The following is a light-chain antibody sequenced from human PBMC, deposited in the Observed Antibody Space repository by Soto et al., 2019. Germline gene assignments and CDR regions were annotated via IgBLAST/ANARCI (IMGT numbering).Light chain of an antibody. Sequence: QSVLTQPASVSGSPGQSITISCTGTSSDVGGYNYVSWYQQHPGKAPKFMIYDVSNRPSGVSNRFSGSKSGNTASLTISGLQDEDEADYYCCSYTTSNTSQIVFGTGTKLTVL. CDR3: CSYTTSNTSQIV. V-gene: IGLV2-14*01. CDR1: SSDVGGYNY. J-gene: IGLJ1*01. CDR2: DVS.